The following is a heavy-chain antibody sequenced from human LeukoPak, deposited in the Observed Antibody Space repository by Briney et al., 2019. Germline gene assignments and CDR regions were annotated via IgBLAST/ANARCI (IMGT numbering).Heavy chain of an antibody. CDR1: GGSISSGGYY. J-gene: IGHJ5*02. CDR3: ASLSGLRREMELWFDP. V-gene: IGHV4-31*03. CDR2: IYYSGST. D-gene: IGHD5-24*01. Sequence: SETLSLTCTVSGGSISSGGYYWSWIRQHPGKGLEWIGYIYYSGSTYYNPSLKSRVTISVDTSKNQFSLKLSSVTAAGTAVYYCASLSGLRREMELWFDPWGQGTLVTVSS.